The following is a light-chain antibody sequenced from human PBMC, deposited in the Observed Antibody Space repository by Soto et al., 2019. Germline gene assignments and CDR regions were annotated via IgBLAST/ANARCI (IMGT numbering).Light chain of an antibody. CDR3: QNCFTVPYT. J-gene: IGKJ2*01. Sequence: DIQMTQSPSSLSASLGDRVTITCQASQDISNYLNWYQQKPGKAPKLLIYDASNLETGVPSRFSGSGSGTHFTFTITSLQPEDIGTYYCQNCFTVPYTFGQGTKVDI. CDR2: DAS. CDR1: QDISNY. V-gene: IGKV1-33*01.